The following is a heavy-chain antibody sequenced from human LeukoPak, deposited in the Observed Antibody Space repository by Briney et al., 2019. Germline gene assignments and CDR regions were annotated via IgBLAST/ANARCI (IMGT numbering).Heavy chain of an antibody. D-gene: IGHD5-18*01. CDR1: GGSISSNHW. Sequence: SETLSLTCAVSGGSISSNHWWSWVRQPPGKGLEWIGEIYHSGTSYSNPSLKSRVTISVDTSKNQFSLKLSSVTAEDTAVYYCARGAYSYVGYFDYWGQGTLVTVSS. V-gene: IGHV4-4*02. CDR2: IYHSGTS. J-gene: IGHJ4*02. CDR3: ARGAYSYVGYFDY.